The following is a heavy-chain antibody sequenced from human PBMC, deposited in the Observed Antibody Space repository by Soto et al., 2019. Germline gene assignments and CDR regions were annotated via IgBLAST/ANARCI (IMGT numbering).Heavy chain of an antibody. V-gene: IGHV4-39*01. D-gene: IGHD6-6*01. CDR1: GGSISSSSYY. CDR2: IYYSGST. J-gene: IGHJ6*03. CDR3: ARPSSSSPDYYYYYYMDV. Sequence: QLQLQESGPGLVKPSEPLSLTCTVSGGSISSSSYYWGWIRKPPGKGLEWIGSIYYSGSTYYNPSLKCRVTISVDTSKSQFSLKLSSVTAADTAVYYCARPSSSSPDYYYYYYMDVWGKGTTVTVSS.